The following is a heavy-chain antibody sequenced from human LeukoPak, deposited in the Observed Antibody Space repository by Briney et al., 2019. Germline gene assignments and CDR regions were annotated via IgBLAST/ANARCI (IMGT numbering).Heavy chain of an antibody. Sequence: GGSLRLSCAASGFTFSSYAMSWVRQAPGKGLEWVSVIYSGGSTYYADSVKGRFTISRDNSKNTLYLQMNSLRAEDTAVYYCETYYYDSSGYYEFDYWGQGTLVTVSS. V-gene: IGHV3-53*01. CDR2: IYSGGST. CDR3: ETYYYDSSGYYEFDY. D-gene: IGHD3-22*01. J-gene: IGHJ4*02. CDR1: GFTFSSYA.